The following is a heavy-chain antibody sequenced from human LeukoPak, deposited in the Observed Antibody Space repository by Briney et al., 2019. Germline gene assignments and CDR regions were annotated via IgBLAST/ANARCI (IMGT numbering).Heavy chain of an antibody. CDR3: AQDGNMYV. D-gene: IGHD2-15*01. V-gene: IGHV3-48*01. CDR2: ISRNSSTI. Sequence: GGSLRLFCAPSGSTFGTYSMSWVRQAPGKGLEWVSYISRNSSTIFYADSVKGRFTISRDNVKNSLYVQMNSLRVEDTAVYYCAQDGNMYVLGKGTTVPVSS. CDR1: GSTFGTYS. J-gene: IGHJ6*03.